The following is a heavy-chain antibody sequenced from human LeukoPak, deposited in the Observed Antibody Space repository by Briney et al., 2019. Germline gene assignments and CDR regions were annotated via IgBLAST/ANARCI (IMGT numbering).Heavy chain of an antibody. CDR3: ARGLHWNDFNWFDS. CDR2: IQTDGST. J-gene: IGHJ5*01. D-gene: IGHD1-1*01. Sequence: GGSLRLSCAASGFTFTNFWMNWVRQTPGKGLMWVSRIQTDGSTRYAESVKGRFTISRDNDKNTVYLQMNTLSAEDTAIYYCARGLHWNDFNWFDSWGQGTLVTVSS. CDR1: GFTFTNFW. V-gene: IGHV3-74*01.